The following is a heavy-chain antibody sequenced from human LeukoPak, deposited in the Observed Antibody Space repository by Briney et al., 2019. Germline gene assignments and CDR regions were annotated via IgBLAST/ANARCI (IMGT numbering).Heavy chain of an antibody. CDR1: GFTLISYS. V-gene: IGHV3-23*01. CDR2: IRASDSNT. D-gene: IGHD2-8*02. Sequence: GGSLRLSCAATGFTLISYSMTWARQAPGKGLEWVSAIRASDSNTFYADSVKGRYTITRDSSKNTLHLQLNDLRDEDPAVYYCAKLTTGWFEDFRGQGTLVTVCS. CDR3: AKLTTGWFEDF. J-gene: IGHJ4*02.